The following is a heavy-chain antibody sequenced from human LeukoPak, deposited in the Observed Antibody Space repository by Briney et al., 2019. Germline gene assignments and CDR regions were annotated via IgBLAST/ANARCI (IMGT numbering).Heavy chain of an antibody. CDR1: GYTFTSYG. D-gene: IGHD3-10*01. CDR3: ARDREYYYGSGSYSFDY. J-gene: IGHJ4*02. Sequence: ASVKVSCKASGYTFTSYGISWMRQAPGQGLEWMGWISTYNGNTNYAQKLQGRVTMTTDTSTSTAYMELRSLRSDDTAVYYCARDREYYYGSGSYSFDYWGQGTLVTVSS. CDR2: ISTYNGNT. V-gene: IGHV1-18*01.